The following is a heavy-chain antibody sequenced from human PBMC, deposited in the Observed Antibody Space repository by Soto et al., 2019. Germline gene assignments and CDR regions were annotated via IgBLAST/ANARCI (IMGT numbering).Heavy chain of an antibody. CDR3: ARVVRGYNYGPNFDY. CDR2: INHSGST. V-gene: IGHV4-34*01. CDR1: GGSFSGYY. J-gene: IGHJ4*02. Sequence: SETLSLTCAVYGGSFSGYYWSWIRQPPGKGLEWIGEINHSGSTNYNPSLKSRVTISVDTSKNQFSLKLSSVTAADTAVYYCARVVRGYNYGPNFDYWGQGTLVTVSS. D-gene: IGHD5-18*01.